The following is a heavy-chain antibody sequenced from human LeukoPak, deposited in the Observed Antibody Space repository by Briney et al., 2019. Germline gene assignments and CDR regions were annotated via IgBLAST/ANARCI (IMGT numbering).Heavy chain of an antibody. V-gene: IGHV5-51*01. CDR3: ARPSDGDYFDAFDI. Sequence: GESLQISCKGSGYSFTSYWIGWVRQMPGKGLEWMGIIYTGVSHTSYSPSFQGQVTISADKSISTAYLQWSSLKASDTAMYYCARPSDGDYFDAFDIWGQGTTDSVSS. J-gene: IGHJ3*02. CDR2: IYTGVSHT. D-gene: IGHD4-17*01. CDR1: GYSFTSYW.